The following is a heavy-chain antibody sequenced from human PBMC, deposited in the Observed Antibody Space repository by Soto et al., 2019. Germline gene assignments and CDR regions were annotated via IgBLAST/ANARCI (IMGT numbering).Heavy chain of an antibody. CDR1: GFTFSSYG. CDR2: ISYDGSNK. CDR3: AKDSRDGYTNY. D-gene: IGHD5-12*01. J-gene: IGHJ4*02. V-gene: IGHV3-30*18. Sequence: GGSLRLSCAASGFTFSSYGMHWVRQAPGKGLEWVAVISYDGSNKYYADSVKGRFTISRDNSKNTLYLQMNSLRAEDTAVYYCAKDSRDGYTNYWGQGTLVTVSS.